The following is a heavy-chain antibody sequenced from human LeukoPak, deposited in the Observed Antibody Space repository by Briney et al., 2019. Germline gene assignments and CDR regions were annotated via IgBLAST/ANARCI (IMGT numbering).Heavy chain of an antibody. J-gene: IGHJ4*02. CDR1: GFTFSSYA. Sequence: GGSLRLSCAASGFTFSSYAMSWVRQAPGKGLEWVANIKQDGSEKYYVDSVKGRFTISRDNAKNSLYLQMNSLRAEDTAVYYCARVGDYVRTYFDYWGQGTLVTVSS. CDR3: ARVGDYVRTYFDY. V-gene: IGHV3-7*01. D-gene: IGHD4-17*01. CDR2: IKQDGSEK.